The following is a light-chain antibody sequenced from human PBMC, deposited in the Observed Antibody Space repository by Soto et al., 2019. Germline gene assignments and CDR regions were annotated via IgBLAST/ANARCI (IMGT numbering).Light chain of an antibody. V-gene: IGLV2-14*01. CDR2: DVS. J-gene: IGLJ2*01. CDR3: SSYTSSITLL. CDR1: SNDIGGYNY. Sequence: QSALTQPASVSGSPGQSITFSCTGTSNDIGGYNYVSWYQQHPGKAPKLMIFDVSNRPSGVSYRFSGSKSGNTASLTISGLQAEDEADYYRSSYTSSITLLFGGGTKLTVL.